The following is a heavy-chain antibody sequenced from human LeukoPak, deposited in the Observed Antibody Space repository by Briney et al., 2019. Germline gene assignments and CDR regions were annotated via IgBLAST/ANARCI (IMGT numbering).Heavy chain of an antibody. CDR1: GFTFSSHN. J-gene: IGHJ4*02. V-gene: IGHV3-21*01. D-gene: IGHD1-26*01. Sequence: GGSLRLSCAASGFTFSSHNMNWVRQAPGKGLEWVTSITSGGSYIFYAGSVKGRFTISRDNAKNSLYLQMNSLRAEDTAVYYCAMYSGTYRDYWGQGALVTVSS. CDR2: ITSGGSYI. CDR3: AMYSGTYRDY.